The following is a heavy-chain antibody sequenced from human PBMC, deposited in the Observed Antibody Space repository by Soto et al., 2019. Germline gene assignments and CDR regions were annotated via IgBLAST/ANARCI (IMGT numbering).Heavy chain of an antibody. J-gene: IGHJ4*02. CDR2: ISYDGSNK. CDR3: AKDLMDYGDYGSFDY. D-gene: IGHD4-17*01. CDR1: GFTFSSYG. V-gene: IGHV3-30*18. Sequence: QVQLVESGGGVVQPGRSLRLSCAASGFTFSSYGMHWVRQAPGKGLEWVAVISYDGSNKYYADSVKGRFTISRDNSKNTRYLQMNSLRAEDTAVYYCAKDLMDYGDYGSFDYWGQGTLVTVSS.